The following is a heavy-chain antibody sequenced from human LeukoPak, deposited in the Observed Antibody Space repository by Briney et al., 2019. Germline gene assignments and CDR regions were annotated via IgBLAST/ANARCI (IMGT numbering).Heavy chain of an antibody. CDR3: ARAPKGKRLLWFGE. D-gene: IGHD3-10*01. CDR2: INPNSGNT. Sequence: ASLKVSSKPSGYTFTVYFMHWVRQAPGQGLEWMGWINPNSGNTGYAQKFQGRVTMTRNTSISTAYMELSSLRSEDTAVYYCARAPKGKRLLWFGEWGQGTLVTVSS. V-gene: IGHV1-8*02. CDR1: GYTFTVYF. J-gene: IGHJ4*02.